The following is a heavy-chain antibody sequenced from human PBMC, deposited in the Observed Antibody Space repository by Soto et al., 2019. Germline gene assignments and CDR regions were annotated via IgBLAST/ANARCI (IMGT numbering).Heavy chain of an antibody. Sequence: EVQLVESGGGLVLPGESLRLSCAASGFTVSGNYMIWVRQAPGKGLEWVSTIYVSGNTNYADSVKGRFTISRDISKNTLYLKMNSLGAEDTAVYYCASGHSHASGPARGYMDVWGKGTTVTVSS. D-gene: IGHD3-10*01. V-gene: IGHV3-66*01. CDR3: ASGHSHASGPARGYMDV. CDR1: GFTVSGNY. CDR2: IYVSGNT. J-gene: IGHJ6*03.